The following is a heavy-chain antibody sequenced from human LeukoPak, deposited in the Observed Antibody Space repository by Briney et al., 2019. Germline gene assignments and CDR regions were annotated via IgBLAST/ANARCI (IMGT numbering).Heavy chain of an antibody. J-gene: IGHJ4*02. CDR1: GFTFSSYS. CDR3: ARDGVAMIVATKYYFDY. D-gene: IGHD5-12*01. CDR2: SSSSSSYI. Sequence: GGSLRLSCAASGFTFSSYSMNWVRQAPGKGLEWVSSSSSSSSYIYYADSVKGRFTISRDNAKNSLYLQMNSLRAEDTAVYYCARDGVAMIVATKYYFDYWGQGTLVTVSS. V-gene: IGHV3-21*01.